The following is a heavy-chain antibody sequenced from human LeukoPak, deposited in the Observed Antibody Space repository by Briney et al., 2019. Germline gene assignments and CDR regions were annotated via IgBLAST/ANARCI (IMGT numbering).Heavy chain of an antibody. J-gene: IGHJ4*02. CDR3: ASTYCGGDCYFVKTLDY. V-gene: IGHV1-18*01. D-gene: IGHD2-21*02. CDR2: ISAYNGNT. CDR1: GYTFTSYG. Sequence: ASVKVSCKASGYTFTSYGISWVRQAPGQGLEWMGWISAYNGNTNYAQKLQGRVTMTTDTSTSTAYMELRSLRSDDTAVYCCASTYCGGDCYFVKTLDYWGQGTLVTVSS.